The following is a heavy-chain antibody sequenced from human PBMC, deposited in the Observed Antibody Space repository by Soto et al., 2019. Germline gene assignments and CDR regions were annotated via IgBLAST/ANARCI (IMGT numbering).Heavy chain of an antibody. Sequence: SETLSLTCTVSGGSISSYYWSWIRQPPGKGLEWIGYIYYSGSTNYIPSLKSRVTISVDTSKNQFSLKLSSVTAADTAVYYCARDTPIYDILTGYYRGPLDVWGQGTTVTVSS. CDR2: IYYSGST. CDR3: ARDTPIYDILTGYYRGPLDV. CDR1: GGSISSYY. D-gene: IGHD3-9*01. J-gene: IGHJ6*02. V-gene: IGHV4-59*12.